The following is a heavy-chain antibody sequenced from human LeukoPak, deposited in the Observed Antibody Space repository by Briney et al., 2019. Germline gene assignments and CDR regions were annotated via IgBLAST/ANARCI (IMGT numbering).Heavy chain of an antibody. V-gene: IGHV3-66*01. CDR3: ASSRIAGALDY. D-gene: IGHD6-13*01. CDR2: IYSSGST. CDR1: GFTVSSNY. Sequence: GGSLRLSCAASGFTVSSNYMSWVRQAAGKGLEWVSVIYSSGSTYYADSVKGLFTISRDNSKSTLYLQMNSLRAEDTAVYYCASSRIAGALDYWGQGTLVTVSS. J-gene: IGHJ4*02.